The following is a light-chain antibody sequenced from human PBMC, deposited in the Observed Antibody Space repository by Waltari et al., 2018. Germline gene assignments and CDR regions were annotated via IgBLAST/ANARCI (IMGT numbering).Light chain of an antibody. CDR1: QSVNYN. CDR2: GAS. V-gene: IGKV3-15*01. CDR3: QQYNNWPYT. Sequence: EIVMTQSPATLSVSPGERATLSCRASQSVNYNLAWYQQKPGQAPRLLIYGASTRATGIPARFSGSGSGTEFTLTISSLQSEDFAVYYCQQYNNWPYTVGQGTKLEIK. J-gene: IGKJ2*01.